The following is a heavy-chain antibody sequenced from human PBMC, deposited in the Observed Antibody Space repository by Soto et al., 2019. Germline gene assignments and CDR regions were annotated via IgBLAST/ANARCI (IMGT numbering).Heavy chain of an antibody. CDR3: TRSHYFDY. CDR1: GGSVSSGSYY. Sequence: PSETLSLTCSVSGGSVSSGSYYWSWIRQSPEKGLEWIGYIYYTGGTKYNPSLTSRVTISTDTSRNQFSLKLTSVTAADTAVYFCTRSHYFDYWGQGALVTVSS. CDR2: IYYTGGT. V-gene: IGHV4-61*01. J-gene: IGHJ4*02.